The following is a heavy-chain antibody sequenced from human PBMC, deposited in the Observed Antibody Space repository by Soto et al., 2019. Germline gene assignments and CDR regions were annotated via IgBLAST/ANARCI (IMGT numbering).Heavy chain of an antibody. CDR1: VFSLSTSGVG. CDR2: IYWDDDK. D-gene: IGHD3-10*01. J-gene: IGHJ4*02. V-gene: IGHV2-5*02. Sequence: SGPTLVNPTQTLTLTFTFCVFSLSTSGVGVGWIRQPPGEALEWLALIYWDDDKRYSPSLKSRLTITKDTSKNQVVLTMTNMDPVDTGTYFCAQRSPIYGPFEYWGQGTLVTVSS. CDR3: AQRSPIYGPFEY.